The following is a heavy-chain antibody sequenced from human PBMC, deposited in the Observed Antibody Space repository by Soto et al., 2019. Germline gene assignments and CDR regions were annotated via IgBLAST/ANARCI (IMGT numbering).Heavy chain of an antibody. CDR1: GFTFSSYA. CDR2: ISGSGGST. Sequence: GGSLRLSCAASGFTFSSYAMSWVRQAPGKGLEWVSAISGSGGSTYYADSVKGRFTISRDNSKNTLYLQMNSLRAEDTAVYYCAKDWGGPYDILTGYYRDYYYYGMDVWGQGTTVTVYS. CDR3: AKDWGGPYDILTGYYRDYYYYGMDV. V-gene: IGHV3-23*01. J-gene: IGHJ6*02. D-gene: IGHD3-9*01.